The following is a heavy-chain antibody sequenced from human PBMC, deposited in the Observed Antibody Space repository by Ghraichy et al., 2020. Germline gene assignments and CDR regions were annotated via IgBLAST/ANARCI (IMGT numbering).Heavy chain of an antibody. V-gene: IGHV4-59*01. J-gene: IGHJ1*01. CDR2: IYYSGST. CDR3: ARSSIAVATSGEYFQH. Sequence: SETLSLTCTVSGGSISSYYWSWIRQPPGKGLEWIGYIYYSGSTNYNPSLKSRVTISVDTSKNQFSLKLSSVTAADTAVYYCARSSIAVATSGEYFQHWGQGTLVTVSS. D-gene: IGHD6-19*01. CDR1: GGSISSYY.